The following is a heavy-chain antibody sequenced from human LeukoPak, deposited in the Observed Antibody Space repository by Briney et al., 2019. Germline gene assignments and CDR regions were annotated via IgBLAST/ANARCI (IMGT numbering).Heavy chain of an antibody. V-gene: IGHV4-4*07. CDR2: VHTSRGT. CDR3: ARGSTEEGGVDY. CDR1: GASISGHY. J-gene: IGHJ4*02. D-gene: IGHD3-16*01. Sequence: SETLSLTCIVSGASISGHYWSWIRQPAGKEPEWIGRVHTSRGTNYNSSLKSRLTMSVDTSKNQFSLKLSSVTAADTAVYYCARGSTEEGGVDYWGQGTLVTVSS.